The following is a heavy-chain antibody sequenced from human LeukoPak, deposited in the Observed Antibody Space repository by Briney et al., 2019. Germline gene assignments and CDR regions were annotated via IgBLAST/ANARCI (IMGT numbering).Heavy chain of an antibody. D-gene: IGHD4-23*01. J-gene: IGHJ4*02. Sequence: PSETLSLTCTVSGYSISSGYYWGWIRQPPGKGLELIGSIYHSGSTYYNPSLKSRVTISVDTSKNQFSLKLSSVTAADTAVYYCAREQTPTTVVTGWGQRTLVTVSS. V-gene: IGHV4-38-2*02. CDR2: IYHSGST. CDR1: GYSISSGYY. CDR3: AREQTPTTVVTG.